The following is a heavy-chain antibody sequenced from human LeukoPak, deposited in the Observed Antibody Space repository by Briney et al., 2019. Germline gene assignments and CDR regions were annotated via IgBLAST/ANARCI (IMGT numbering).Heavy chain of an antibody. J-gene: IGHJ6*03. CDR1: GFTFSSYW. Sequence: PGGSLRLSCAASGFTFSSYWMSWVRQAPGKGLEWVANIKQDGSEKYYVDSVKGRFTISRDNAKNSLYLQMNSQRAEDTAVYYCARLGSNYYYYMDVWGKGTTVTVSS. V-gene: IGHV3-7*01. D-gene: IGHD2-8*01. CDR2: IKQDGSEK. CDR3: ARLGSNYYYYMDV.